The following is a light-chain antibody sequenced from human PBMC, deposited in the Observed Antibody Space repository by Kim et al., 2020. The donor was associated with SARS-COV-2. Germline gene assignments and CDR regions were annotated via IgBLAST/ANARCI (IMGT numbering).Light chain of an antibody. CDR2: KAS. Sequence: DIQMTQSPSTLSASVGTRVTITCRASQSISNNLAWYQQKPGKAPKVLIYKASSLESGVPSRFSGSGSGTEFTLTISSLQPDDFATYYGQHYNGYPLTFGGGTKVDIK. J-gene: IGKJ4*01. CDR1: QSISNN. V-gene: IGKV1-5*03. CDR3: QHYNGYPLT.